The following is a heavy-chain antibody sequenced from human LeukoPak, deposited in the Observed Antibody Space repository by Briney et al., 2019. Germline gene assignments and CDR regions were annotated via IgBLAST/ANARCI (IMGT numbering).Heavy chain of an antibody. V-gene: IGHV3-33*08. D-gene: IGHD3-22*01. CDR1: GFTFSSYA. Sequence: PGGSLRLSCAASGFTFSSYAMSWVRQAPGKGLEWVAVIWYDGSNKYYADSVKGRFTISRDNSKNTLYLQMNSLRAEDTAVYYCARDADSSGYYGWFDPWGQGTLVTVSS. CDR3: ARDADSSGYYGWFDP. J-gene: IGHJ5*02. CDR2: IWYDGSNK.